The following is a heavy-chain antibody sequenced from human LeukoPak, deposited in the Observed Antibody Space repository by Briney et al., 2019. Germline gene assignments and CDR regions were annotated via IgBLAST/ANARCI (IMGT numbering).Heavy chain of an antibody. Sequence: SETLSLTCAVYGGSFSGYYWSWIRQPPGKGLEWIGEINHSGSTNYNPSLKSRVTISVDTSKNQFSLKLSSVTAADTAVYYCARGRALWFGELLYPTGAPPDHWGQGTLVTVSS. CDR2: INHSGST. J-gene: IGHJ4*02. CDR3: ARGRALWFGELLYPTGAPPDH. D-gene: IGHD3-10*01. V-gene: IGHV4-34*01. CDR1: GGSFSGYY.